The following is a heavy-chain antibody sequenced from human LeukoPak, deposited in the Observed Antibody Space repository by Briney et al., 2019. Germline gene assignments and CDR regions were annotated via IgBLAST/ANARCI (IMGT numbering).Heavy chain of an antibody. CDR1: GFTFSASW. D-gene: IGHD6-13*01. Sequence: GGSLRLSCAASGFTFSASWMSWVRQAPGKGLEWVANINTDGSETYYVDSVKGRFTISRDNAKKSLYLQMGSLREADTAIYYCARDPAAWDYWGQGTLVTVSS. CDR3: ARDPAAWDY. J-gene: IGHJ4*02. V-gene: IGHV3-7*01. CDR2: INTDGSET.